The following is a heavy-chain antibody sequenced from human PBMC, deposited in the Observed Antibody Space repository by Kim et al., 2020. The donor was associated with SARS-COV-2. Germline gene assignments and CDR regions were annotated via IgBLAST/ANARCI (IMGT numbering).Heavy chain of an antibody. D-gene: IGHD2-2*02. CDR3: AGDLLHPLLPSPFGPAAIPAHYYYYGMDV. CDR2: INAGNGNT. Sequence: ASVKVSCKASGYTFTSYAMHWVRQAPGQRLEWMGWINAGNGNTKYSQKFQGRVTITRDTSASTAYMELSSLRSEDTAVYYCAGDLLHPLLPSPFGPAAIPAHYYYYGMDVWGQGTTVTVSS. V-gene: IGHV1-3*01. CDR1: GYTFTSYA. J-gene: IGHJ6*02.